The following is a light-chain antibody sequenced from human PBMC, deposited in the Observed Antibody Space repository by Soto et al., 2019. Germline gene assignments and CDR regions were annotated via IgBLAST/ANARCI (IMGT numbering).Light chain of an antibody. V-gene: IGLV2-8*01. CDR1: SSDVGGYNY. CDR2: EVS. J-gene: IGLJ1*01. CDR3: SSYAGSNIFYV. Sequence: LTQPPSASGSPGQSVTISCTGTSSDVGGYNYVSWYQQHPGKAPKLMIYEVSKRPSGVPDRFSGSKSGNTASLTVSGLQAEDEADYYCSSYAGSNIFYVFGTGTKVTVL.